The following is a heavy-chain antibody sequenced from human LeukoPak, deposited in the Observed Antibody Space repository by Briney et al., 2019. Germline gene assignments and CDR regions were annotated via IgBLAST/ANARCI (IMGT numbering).Heavy chain of an antibody. CDR1: GFTFSNYE. CDR3: AREDYYGSGSYPT. V-gene: IGHV3-48*03. CDR2: ISSSGRTV. J-gene: IGHJ4*02. Sequence: PGGSLRLSCAASGFTFSNYEMNWVRQAPGKGLEWLSCISSSGRTVSYADSVKGRFTISRDNAKNSLYLQMNSLRAEDTAVYYCAREDYYGSGSYPTWGQGTLVTVSS. D-gene: IGHD3-10*01.